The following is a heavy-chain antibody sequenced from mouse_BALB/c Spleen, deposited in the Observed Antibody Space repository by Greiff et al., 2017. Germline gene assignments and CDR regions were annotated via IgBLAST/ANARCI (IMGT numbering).Heavy chain of an antibody. J-gene: IGHJ4*01. CDR3: ARDNGYDAMDY. CDR2: INSNGGST. Sequence: EVHLVESGGGLVQPGGSLKLSCAASGFTFSSYGMSWVRQTPDKRLELVATINSNGGSTYYPDSVKGRFTISRDNAKNTLYLQMSSLKSEDTAMYYCARDNGYDAMDYWGQGTSVTVSS. D-gene: IGHD1-2*01. CDR1: GFTFSSYG. V-gene: IGHV5-6-3*01.